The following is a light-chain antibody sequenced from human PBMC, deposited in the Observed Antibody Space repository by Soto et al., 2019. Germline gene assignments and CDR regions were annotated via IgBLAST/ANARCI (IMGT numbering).Light chain of an antibody. CDR2: GAS. CDR1: QGISNW. V-gene: IGKV1D-12*01. CDR3: QQADSYPIT. J-gene: IGKJ5*01. Sequence: DIQMTQSPSSVSASVGDRVTITCRASQGISNWLAGYQQKPGKAPKLLIYGASSLQSGVPSRISGSGSGTDFTLTISSLQPEDFATYYCQQADSYPITFGQGTRLEIK.